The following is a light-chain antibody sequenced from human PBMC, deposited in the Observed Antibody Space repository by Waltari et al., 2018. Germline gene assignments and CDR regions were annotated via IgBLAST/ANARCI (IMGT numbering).Light chain of an antibody. Sequence: EIVMTPSPATLSVSPGGGATLSCRASRAIASNVAWYQQRPGQPLSLLIVDASTRATGIPERFSGSWSGPEFTLTISSLQSEDSAVYFCQQFNTGYSFGQGTKLEI. CDR1: RAIASN. CDR3: QQFNTGYS. CDR2: DAS. J-gene: IGKJ2*01. V-gene: IGKV3-15*01.